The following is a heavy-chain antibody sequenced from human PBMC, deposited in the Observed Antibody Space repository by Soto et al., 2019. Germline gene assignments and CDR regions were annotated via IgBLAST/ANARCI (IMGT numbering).Heavy chain of an antibody. CDR2: INVRGGST. V-gene: IGHV3-23*01. D-gene: IGHD4-17*01. Sequence: EVHLSESGGGLVQTGGSLRLSCVASGFTFSSYAMSWVRQAPGKGLEWVSSINVRGGSTNYADSVKGRFTISRDDSESLVFLQMDSLRADDTAVYYCAKHYDFDNWGQGTLIIVSS. CDR3: AKHYDFDN. J-gene: IGHJ4*02. CDR1: GFTFSSYA.